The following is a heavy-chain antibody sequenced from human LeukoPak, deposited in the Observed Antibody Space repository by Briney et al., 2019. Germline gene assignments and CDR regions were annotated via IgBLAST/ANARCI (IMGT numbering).Heavy chain of an antibody. V-gene: IGHV3-48*01. Sequence: GRSLRLSCAASGFTFSYYSMNWVRQAPGKGLDWVSYISSSSSTIYYADSVKGRFTISRDNAKNSLYLQMNSLRAEDTAVYYCATTPSYSSSSELDYWGQGTLVTVSS. CDR2: ISSSSSTI. J-gene: IGHJ4*02. CDR3: ATTPSYSSSSELDY. CDR1: GFTFSYYS. D-gene: IGHD6-6*01.